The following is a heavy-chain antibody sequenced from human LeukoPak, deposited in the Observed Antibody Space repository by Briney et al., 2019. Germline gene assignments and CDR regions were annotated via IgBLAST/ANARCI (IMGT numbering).Heavy chain of an antibody. CDR3: ARDVGDYGDYDGNDY. D-gene: IGHD4-17*01. CDR1: GFTFSTYS. Sequence: GGSLRLSCAASGFTFSTYSMNWVRQAPGKGPEWVSSISYSSSYIYYADSVKGRFTISRDNAKNSLYLQMNSLRAEDTAVYYCARDVGDYGDYDGNDYWGQGTLVTVSS. CDR2: ISYSSSYI. J-gene: IGHJ4*02. V-gene: IGHV3-21*01.